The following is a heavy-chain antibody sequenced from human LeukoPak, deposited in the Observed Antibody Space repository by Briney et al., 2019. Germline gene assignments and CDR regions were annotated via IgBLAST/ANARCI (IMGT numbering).Heavy chain of an antibody. J-gene: IGHJ4*02. CDR1: GYTLTELS. V-gene: IGHV1-2*02. CDR3: ARVVVPAGGGVVDY. D-gene: IGHD3-16*01. Sequence: EASVKVSCKVSGYTLTELSMHWVRQAPGQGLEWMGWINPNSGGTNYAQKFQGRVTMTRDTSISTAYMELSSLRSDDTAVYYCARVVVPAGGGVVDYWGQETPVTVSS. CDR2: INPNSGGT.